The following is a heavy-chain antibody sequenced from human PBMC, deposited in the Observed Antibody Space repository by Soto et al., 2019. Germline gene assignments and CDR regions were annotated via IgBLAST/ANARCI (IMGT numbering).Heavy chain of an antibody. CDR2: IFSNDEK. Sequence: QVTVKESGPVLVKPTETLTLTCTVSGFSLSNAGLGVSWIRQPPGKALEWLAHIFSNDEKSYSTPLKSRLTITTATSKTQVVLTMTNMAPVDTATYYCASTYTTSWYCFDPWGQGTLVTVSS. CDR3: ASTYTTSWYCFDP. D-gene: IGHD6-13*01. V-gene: IGHV2-26*04. CDR1: GFSLSNAGLG. J-gene: IGHJ5*02.